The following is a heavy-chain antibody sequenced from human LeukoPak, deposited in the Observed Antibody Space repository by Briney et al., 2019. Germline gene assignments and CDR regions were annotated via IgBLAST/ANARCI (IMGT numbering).Heavy chain of an antibody. D-gene: IGHD1-26*01. CDR2: IIDIGGKT. J-gene: IGHJ4*02. Sequence: GGSLRLSCAASGFTFSIYAMSWVRPAPGRGLEWVSAIIDIGGKTSYPAPVKGRFTIPRTNPKNTLFLQMNSLRAEDTAVYYCAKDWRVGATWGQGTMVTVSS. CDR3: AKDWRVGAT. CDR1: GFTFSIYA. V-gene: IGHV3-23*01.